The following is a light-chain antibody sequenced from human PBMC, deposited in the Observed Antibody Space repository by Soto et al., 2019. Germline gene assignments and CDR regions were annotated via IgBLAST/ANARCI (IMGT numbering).Light chain of an antibody. CDR2: DVT. Sequence: ALTQPRSVSGSPGQSVTISCTGTSSNVGRYKYVSWYQHHPGKAPKLMIYDVTMRPSGVPDRFSGSKSGNTASLTISGLQAEDEADYYCCSYAGTYTYVFGTGTKVTVL. V-gene: IGLV2-11*01. J-gene: IGLJ1*01. CDR3: CSYAGTYTYV. CDR1: SSNVGRYKY.